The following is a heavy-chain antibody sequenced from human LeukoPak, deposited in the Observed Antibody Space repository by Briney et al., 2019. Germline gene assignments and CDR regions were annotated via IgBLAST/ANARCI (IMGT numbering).Heavy chain of an antibody. Sequence: GGSLRLSCAGSGFTFSSYWMTWVRQAPGKGLEWVANIKQDGSEKYYVDSVKGRFTISRDNAKNSLYLQMNSLRVEDTAVYYCARGRQEVSMIVVVMTAVSYYLDVWGKGTTVTVS. J-gene: IGHJ6*03. CDR2: IKQDGSEK. CDR1: GFTFSSYW. CDR3: ARGRQEVSMIVVVMTAVSYYLDV. V-gene: IGHV3-7*01. D-gene: IGHD3-22*01.